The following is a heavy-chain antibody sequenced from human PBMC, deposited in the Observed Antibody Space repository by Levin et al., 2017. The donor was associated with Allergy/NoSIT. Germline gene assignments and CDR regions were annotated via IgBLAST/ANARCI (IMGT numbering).Heavy chain of an antibody. CDR3: ARSATNWFDP. CDR1: GYSFSTYW. J-gene: IGHJ5*02. CDR2: IYPGDSDT. Sequence: AASVKVSCKGSGYSFSTYWIGWVRQTPGKGLEWMGIIYPGDSDTRYSASFQGQVTISADKSISTVYLQWSSLKASDTAIYYCARSATNWFDPWGQGTLVTVSS. V-gene: IGHV5-51*01.